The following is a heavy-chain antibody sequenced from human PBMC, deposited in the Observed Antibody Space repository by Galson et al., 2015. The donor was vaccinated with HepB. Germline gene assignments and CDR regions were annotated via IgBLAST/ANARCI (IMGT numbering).Heavy chain of an antibody. CDR3: ARGRSPARAFDI. Sequence: CAISGDSVSSNSATWDWFRQSPSRGLEWLGRTYYRSKWYHDYAPFMKSRVIINPDTSMHQFSLQLNSVRPEDTAVYYCARGRSPARAFDIWGQGTMVTVSS. V-gene: IGHV6-1*01. CDR2: TYYRSKWYH. D-gene: IGHD2-15*01. J-gene: IGHJ3*02. CDR1: GDSVSSNSAT.